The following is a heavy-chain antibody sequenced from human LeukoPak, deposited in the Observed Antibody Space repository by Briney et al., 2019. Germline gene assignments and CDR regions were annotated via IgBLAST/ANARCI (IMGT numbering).Heavy chain of an antibody. J-gene: IGHJ6*03. Sequence: PSETLSLTCTVSGGSISTYYWSWIRGPPGKGMEWIGYIYYSGSTNYNPSLKSRVTISVDTSKNQFSLKLSSVTAADTAVYYCARDRPYYYYMDVWGKGATVTVSS. CDR1: GGSISTYY. CDR2: IYYSGST. V-gene: IGHV4-59*01. CDR3: ARDRPYYYYMDV.